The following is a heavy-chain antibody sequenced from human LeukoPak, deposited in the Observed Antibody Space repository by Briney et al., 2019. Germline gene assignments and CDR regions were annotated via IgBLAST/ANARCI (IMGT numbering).Heavy chain of an antibody. CDR1: GFTFSSYW. Sequence: GGSLRLSCAASGFTFSSYWMSWVRQAPGKGLEWVANIKQDGSEKYYVDSVKGRFTISRDNAKNPLDLQMNRLRAEDTAVYYCARDMGSGWSDAFDMWGQGTMVTVSS. D-gene: IGHD6-19*01. CDR2: IKQDGSEK. J-gene: IGHJ3*02. CDR3: ARDMGSGWSDAFDM. V-gene: IGHV3-7*01.